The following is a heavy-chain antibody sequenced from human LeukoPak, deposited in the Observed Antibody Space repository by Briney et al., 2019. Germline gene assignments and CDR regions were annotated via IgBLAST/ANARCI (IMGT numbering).Heavy chain of an antibody. D-gene: IGHD3-3*01. CDR1: GGSFSGYY. Sequence: SETLSLTCAVYGGSFSGYYWSWIRQPPGKGLEWIGEINHSGSTNYNPSLKSRVTISVDTSKNQFSLKLSSVTAADTAVYYCARGFLEWLLIRGHAFDIWGQGTTVTVSS. J-gene: IGHJ3*02. CDR3: ARGFLEWLLIRGHAFDI. V-gene: IGHV4-34*01. CDR2: INHSGST.